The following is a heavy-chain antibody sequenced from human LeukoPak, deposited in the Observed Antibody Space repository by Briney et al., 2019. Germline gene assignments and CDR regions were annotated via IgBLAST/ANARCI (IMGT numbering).Heavy chain of an antibody. J-gene: IGHJ4*02. CDR3: AIPPGYCGNDCSFDH. CDR2: IYPGDYKT. CDR1: GYSFSNYW. D-gene: IGHD2-21*02. V-gene: IGHV5-51*01. Sequence: GEPLKFSCEGSGYSFSNYWIGWVRQMPGKSLEWMGIIYPGDYKTRYSPSFQGLVTISVDKSISTAYLQWSSLKASDTAMYYCAIPPGYCGNDCSFDHWGQGTLVTVSS.